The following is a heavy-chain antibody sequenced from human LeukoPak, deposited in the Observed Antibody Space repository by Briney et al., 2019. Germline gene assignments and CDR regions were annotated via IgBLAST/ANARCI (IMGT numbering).Heavy chain of an antibody. D-gene: IGHD3-22*01. Sequence: SVTVSFTASGFTFTSSAVQWVRQARGQRLEWIGWIVVGSGNTNYAQKFQERVTITRDMSTSLVYMELSSLRSEDTAVYYCAAEAAYYYDSRDAFDVWGQGTMVTVSS. CDR2: IVVGSGNT. J-gene: IGHJ3*01. V-gene: IGHV1-58*01. CDR1: GFTFTSSA. CDR3: AAEAAYYYDSRDAFDV.